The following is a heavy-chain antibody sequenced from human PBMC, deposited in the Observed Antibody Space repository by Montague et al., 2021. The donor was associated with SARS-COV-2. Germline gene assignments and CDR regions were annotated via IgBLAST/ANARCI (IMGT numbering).Heavy chain of an antibody. V-gene: IGHV4-34*01. D-gene: IGHD2-21*01. CDR1: GGSFGGYY. Sequence: SETLSLTCAVYGGSFGGYYWSWIRQPPGKGLEWIGEINHSGSTNXNPSLKSRVTISVDTSKNQFSLKLSSVTAADTAVYYCARGSSILWWWPFDYWGQGTLVTVSS. J-gene: IGHJ4*02. CDR3: ARGSSILWWWPFDY. CDR2: INHSGST.